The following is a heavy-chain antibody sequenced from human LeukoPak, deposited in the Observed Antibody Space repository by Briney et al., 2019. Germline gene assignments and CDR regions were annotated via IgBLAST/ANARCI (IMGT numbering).Heavy chain of an antibody. CDR3: AREDASGSHYRSLDY. J-gene: IGHJ4*02. Sequence: GGSLRLSCAASGFMFDDYGMSGVRQAPGKGLEWVSGINWNGGRTGYADSVKGRFTISRDNAKNSLYLQMNSLRAEDTALYYCAREDASGSHYRSLDYWGQGTLVTVSS. CDR1: GFMFDDYG. D-gene: IGHD3-10*01. CDR2: INWNGGRT. V-gene: IGHV3-20*04.